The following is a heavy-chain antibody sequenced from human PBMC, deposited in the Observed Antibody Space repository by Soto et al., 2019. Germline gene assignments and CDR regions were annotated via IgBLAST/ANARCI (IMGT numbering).Heavy chain of an antibody. CDR1: GGSIKSSSYY. V-gene: IGHV4-39*01. CDR2: IYYSGCT. Sequence: SETLSLTCTVSGGSIKSSSYYWGWIRQPPGKGLEWIGTIYYSGCTYYNPSLKSRVTISVDTSKNQFSLRLSSVTAADTAVYYCAGYGSGSYWSDYWGQGTVVTVSS. D-gene: IGHD3-10*01. CDR3: AGYGSGSYWSDY. J-gene: IGHJ4*02.